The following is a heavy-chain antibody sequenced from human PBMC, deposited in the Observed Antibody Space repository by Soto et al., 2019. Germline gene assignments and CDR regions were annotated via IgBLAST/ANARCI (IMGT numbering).Heavy chain of an antibody. CDR1: GFTFSSYS. V-gene: IGHV3-48*02. CDR3: ARDHPDYGSGRDYYYYGMDV. J-gene: IGHJ6*02. D-gene: IGHD3-10*01. Sequence: VGSLRLSCAASGFTFSSYSMNWVRQAPGKGLEWVSYISSSSSTIYYADSVKGRFTISRDNAKNSLYLQMNSLRDEDTAVYYCARDHPDYGSGRDYYYYGMDVWGQGTTVTVSS. CDR2: ISSSSSTI.